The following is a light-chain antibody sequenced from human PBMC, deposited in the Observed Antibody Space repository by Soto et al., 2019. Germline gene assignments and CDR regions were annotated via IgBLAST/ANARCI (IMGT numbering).Light chain of an antibody. V-gene: IGKV3-11*01. CDR1: ESISDY. CDR3: QQRSDWEFS. Sequence: EIVLTQSPATLSLSPGETATLSCRASESISDYLGWYQQKPGQAPRLLIYDASNRATGIPGRISGSGSGTDFTLTISSLEPEDFEVYYCQQRSDWEFSFGPGTKVDLK. J-gene: IGKJ3*01. CDR2: DAS.